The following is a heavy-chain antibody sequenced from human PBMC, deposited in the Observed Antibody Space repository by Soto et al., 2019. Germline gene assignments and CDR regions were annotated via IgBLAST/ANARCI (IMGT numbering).Heavy chain of an antibody. CDR2: MNPNSGNT. Sequence: QVQLVQSGAEVKNPGASLKVSCKSSGYTFTSYAINWVRQATRQGLEWMGWMNPNSGNTGYAQKFQGRVTMTRNTSISTAYMKLSSLRSEDTAVYYCARGVTIFGVVPGWGQGTLITVSS. D-gene: IGHD3-3*01. CDR1: GYTFTSYA. CDR3: ARGVTIFGVVPG. J-gene: IGHJ4*02. V-gene: IGHV1-8*01.